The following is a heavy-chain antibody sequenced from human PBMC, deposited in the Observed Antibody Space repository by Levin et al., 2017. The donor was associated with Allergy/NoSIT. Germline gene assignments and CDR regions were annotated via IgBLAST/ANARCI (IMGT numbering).Heavy chain of an antibody. J-gene: IGHJ3*02. Sequence: SVKVSCKASGGTFSSYAISWVRQAPGQGLEWMGGIIPIFGTANYAQKFQGRVTITADKSTSTAYMELSSLRSEDTAVYYCASSASPYSSSYDAFDIWGQGTMVTVSS. CDR3: ASSASPYSSSYDAFDI. D-gene: IGHD6-13*01. CDR2: IIPIFGTA. V-gene: IGHV1-69*06. CDR1: GGTFSSYA.